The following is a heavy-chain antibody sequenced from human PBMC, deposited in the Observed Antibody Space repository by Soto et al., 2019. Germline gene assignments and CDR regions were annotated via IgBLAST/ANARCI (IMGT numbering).Heavy chain of an antibody. CDR1: GFTFSNAW. CDR2: IKSKVDGGTA. J-gene: IGHJ6*02. Sequence: GGSLRLSCEASGFTFSNAWMNWVRQGPRKGLEWLGRIKSKVDGGTADYGAATKGRFSISRDDLKNMLYLQMNSLKPDDTAVYYCTTLSYLYYDGRDVWGQGTTVTVSS. V-gene: IGHV3-15*01. D-gene: IGHD2-2*01. CDR3: TTLSYLYYDGRDV.